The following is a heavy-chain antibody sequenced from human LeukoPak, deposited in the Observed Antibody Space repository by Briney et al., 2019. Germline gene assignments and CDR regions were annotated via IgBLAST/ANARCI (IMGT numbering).Heavy chain of an antibody. J-gene: IGHJ4*02. D-gene: IGHD5-18*01. CDR2: ISGSGGST. V-gene: IGHV3-23*01. Sequence: GGSLRLSCAASGFTFSSYAMSWVRQAPGKGLEWVSAISGSGGSTYYADSVKGRFTISRDNSKNTLYLQMNSLRAEDTAVYYCAKDTRLGYSYGQYYFDYWGQGTLVTVS. CDR1: GFTFSSYA. CDR3: AKDTRLGYSYGQYYFDY.